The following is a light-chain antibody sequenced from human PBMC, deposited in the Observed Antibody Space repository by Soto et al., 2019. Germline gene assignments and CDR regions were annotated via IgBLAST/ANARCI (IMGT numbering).Light chain of an antibody. J-gene: IGKJ1*01. CDR1: QSVLRSY. CDR3: QQHGSSPWT. Sequence: EIVLTQSPGTLSLSPGERANLSCRASQSVLRSYLAWYQQKPGQAPRLLIYLASSRAAGIPDRFSGSGSGTNFTLTIRILEPEDFAVYYCQQHGSSPWTFGQGTRV. CDR2: LAS. V-gene: IGKV3-20*01.